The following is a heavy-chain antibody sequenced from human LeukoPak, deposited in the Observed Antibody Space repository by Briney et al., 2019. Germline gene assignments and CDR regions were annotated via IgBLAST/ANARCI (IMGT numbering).Heavy chain of an antibody. J-gene: IGHJ4*02. CDR1: GGSISSGGYY. D-gene: IGHD3-10*01. Sequence: SQTLSLTCTVSGGSISSGGYYWSWIRQPPGKGLEWIGYIYHSGSTYYNPSLKSRVTISVDRSKNQFSLKLSSVTAADTAVYYCARAGALRGAYYFDYWGQGTLVTVSS. V-gene: IGHV4-30-2*01. CDR3: ARAGALRGAYYFDY. CDR2: IYHSGST.